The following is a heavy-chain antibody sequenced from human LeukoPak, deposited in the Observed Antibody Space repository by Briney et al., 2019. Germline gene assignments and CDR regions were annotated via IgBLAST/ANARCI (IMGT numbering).Heavy chain of an antibody. D-gene: IGHD3-10*02. CDR2: INTNTGNP. V-gene: IGHV7-4-1*02. CDR1: GYTFSSYT. J-gene: IGHJ4*02. Sequence: ASVKVSCKATGYTFSSYTMNWVRQAPGQGLEWMGWINTNTGNPTYAQGFTGRFVFSLDTSVSTAYLQISSLKAEDTAVYYCARRVFGRPAPFDYWGQGTLVTVSS. CDR3: ARRVFGRPAPFDY.